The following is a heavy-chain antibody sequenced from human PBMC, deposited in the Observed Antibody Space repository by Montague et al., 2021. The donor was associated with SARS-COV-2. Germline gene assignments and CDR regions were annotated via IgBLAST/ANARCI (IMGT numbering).Heavy chain of an antibody. CDR3: ASLTLGYCSSTSCYSDWFDP. J-gene: IGHJ5*02. V-gene: IGHV4-34*01. CDR2: INHSGST. D-gene: IGHD2-2*02. Sequence: SETLSLTCAVYGGPFSGYYWSWIRQPPGKGLEWIGEINHSGSTNYNPSLKSRVTISVDTSKNQFSLKLSSVTAADTAVYYCASLTLGYCSSTSCYSDWFDPWGQGTPVTVSS. CDR1: GGPFSGYY.